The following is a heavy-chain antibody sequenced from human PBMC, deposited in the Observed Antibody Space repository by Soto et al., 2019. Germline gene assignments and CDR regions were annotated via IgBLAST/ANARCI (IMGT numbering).Heavy chain of an antibody. CDR2: INAGNGNT. Sequence: EASVKVSCKASGYTFTTYAMHWVRQAPGQRLEWMGWINAGNGNTKYSQKFQGRVTITRDTSASTAYMELSSLRSEDTAVYYCARDRSVAVAGPGWFDPWGQGTLVTSPQ. J-gene: IGHJ5*02. V-gene: IGHV1-3*01. D-gene: IGHD6-19*01. CDR3: ARDRSVAVAGPGWFDP. CDR1: GYTFTTYA.